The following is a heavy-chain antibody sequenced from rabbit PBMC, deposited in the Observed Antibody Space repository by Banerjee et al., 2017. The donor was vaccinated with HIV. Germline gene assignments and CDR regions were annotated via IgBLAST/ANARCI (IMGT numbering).Heavy chain of an antibody. J-gene: IGHJ4*01. D-gene: IGHD6-1*01. Sequence: QSLEESGGDLVKPEGSLTLTCTASGFSFRNKYVMCWVRQAPGKGLEWIACINTISGDTVYATWAKGRFTISKASWTTVTLQMTSLTAADTASYFCARDAYAYAYGGYALNLWGQGTLVTVS. CDR3: ARDAYAYAYGGYALNL. CDR1: GFSFRNKYV. CDR2: INTISGDT. V-gene: IGHV1S40*01.